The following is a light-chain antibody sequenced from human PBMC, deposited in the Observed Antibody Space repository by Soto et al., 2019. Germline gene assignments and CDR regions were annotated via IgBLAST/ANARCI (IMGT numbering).Light chain of an antibody. V-gene: IGKV1-9*01. CDR3: QQCNSSPFT. CDR2: TVY. J-gene: IGKJ4*01. CDR1: QDIRSS. Sequence: DIQLTQSPSFLSASVGDRLTITCRASQDIRSSLAWYQQKPGKAPNLLIYTVYTLQSGVPSRFSGSRSGTEFNLKISSLQPEDFATYYCQQCNSSPFTFGGGNKVEL.